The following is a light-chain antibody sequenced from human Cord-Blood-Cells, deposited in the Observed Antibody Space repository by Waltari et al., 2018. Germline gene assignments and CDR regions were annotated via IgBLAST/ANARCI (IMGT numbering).Light chain of an antibody. J-gene: IGLJ3*02. CDR1: SSTIVSTY. V-gene: IGLV1-47*01. CDR2: RNN. CDR3: AAWDDSLSGWV. Sequence: HSVLTQPPSASAHPGQSVTIPCSGSSSTIVSTYVYWYQQLPGTAPKLLSYRNNQRPSRVPDRFAGSKSGTSASLAISGLRSEDEADYYCAAWDDSLSGWVFGGGTKLTVL.